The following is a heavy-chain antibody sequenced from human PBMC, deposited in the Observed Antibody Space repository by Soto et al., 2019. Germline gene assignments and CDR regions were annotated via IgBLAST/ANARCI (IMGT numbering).Heavy chain of an antibody. CDR2: IYPGDSDT. D-gene: IGHD1-7*01. CDR1: GYSFTSYW. Sequence: PGESLKISCKGSGYSFTSYWIGWVRQMPGKGLEWMGIIYPGDSDTRYSPSFQGQVTISADKSISTAYLQWSSLKASDTAMYYCARLQEYNWNYWSSFHYYYGMDVWGQGTTVTVSS. V-gene: IGHV5-51*01. J-gene: IGHJ6*02. CDR3: ARLQEYNWNYWSSFHYYYGMDV.